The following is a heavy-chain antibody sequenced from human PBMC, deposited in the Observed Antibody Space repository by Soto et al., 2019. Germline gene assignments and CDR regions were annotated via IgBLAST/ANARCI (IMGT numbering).Heavy chain of an antibody. D-gene: IGHD1-1*01. CDR2: IWSDGGGK. CDR3: ARDRTGNHYMDV. Sequence: QVHLMESGGGVVQPDTSLRLSCAASGFTFSNYGMHWVRQAPGKGLEWVAVIWSDGGGKYYAASVKGRFSISRDNSKNTLYLQMNSLGADDTAVYYCARDRTGNHYMDVWGKGTAVTVSS. V-gene: IGHV3-33*01. CDR1: GFTFSNYG. J-gene: IGHJ6*03.